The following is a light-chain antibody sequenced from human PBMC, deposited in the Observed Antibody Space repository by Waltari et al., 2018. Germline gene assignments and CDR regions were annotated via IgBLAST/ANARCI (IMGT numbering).Light chain of an antibody. V-gene: IGKV3-15*01. Sequence: ERVMTQSPATLSVCPGERATLSCRVSRGVSSSLAWYQQTPGQAPRLLIYGASSSATGIPRRFSGSGYGTDLTLTISSLQSEDCAVYYCQQYNSWPPYPFGQGTKLQIK. CDR1: RGVSSS. CDR3: QQYNSWPPYP. J-gene: IGKJ2*01. CDR2: GAS.